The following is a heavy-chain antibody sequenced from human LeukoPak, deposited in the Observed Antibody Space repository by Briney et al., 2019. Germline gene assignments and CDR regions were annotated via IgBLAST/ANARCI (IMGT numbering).Heavy chain of an antibody. CDR3: ARSPEGRWFDP. D-gene: IGHD1-14*01. Sequence: SETLSLTCTVSGGSISSGGYYWSWIRQHPGKGLEWIGYIYYSGSTYYNPSLKSRVTISVDRSKNQFSLKLSSVTAADTAVYYCARSPEGRWFDPWGQGTLVTVSS. V-gene: IGHV4-31*03. CDR2: IYYSGST. J-gene: IGHJ5*02. CDR1: GGSISSGGYY.